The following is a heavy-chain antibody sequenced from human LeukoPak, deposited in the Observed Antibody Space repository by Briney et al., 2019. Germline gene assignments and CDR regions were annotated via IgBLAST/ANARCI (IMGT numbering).Heavy chain of an antibody. V-gene: IGHV4-34*01. CDR3: ARLWPYSSGWYVGYYGMDV. D-gene: IGHD6-19*01. CDR2: INHSGST. Sequence: SETLSLTCAVYGGSFSGYYWSWIRQPPGKGLEWIGEINHSGSTNYNPSLKSRVTITVDTSKNQFSLKLSSVTAADTAVYYCARLWPYSSGWYVGYYGMDVWGQGTTVTVSS. J-gene: IGHJ6*02. CDR1: GGSFSGYY.